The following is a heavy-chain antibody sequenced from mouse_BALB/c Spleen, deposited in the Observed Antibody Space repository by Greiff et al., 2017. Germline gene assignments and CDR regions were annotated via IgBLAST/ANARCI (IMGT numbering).Heavy chain of an antibody. CDR3: ARLGDYRYEGFAY. J-gene: IGHJ3*01. CDR1: GFTFSSYA. D-gene: IGHD2-14*01. V-gene: IGHV5-9-3*01. Sequence: EVQRVESGGGLVKPGGSLKLSCAASGFTFSSYAMSWVRQTPEKRLEWVATISSGGSYTYYPDSVKGRFTISRDNAKNTLYLQMSSLRSEDTAMYYCARLGDYRYEGFAYWGQGTLVTVSA. CDR2: ISSGGSYT.